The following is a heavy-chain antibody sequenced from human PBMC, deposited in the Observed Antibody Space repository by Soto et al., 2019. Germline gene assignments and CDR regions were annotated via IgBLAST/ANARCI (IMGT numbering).Heavy chain of an antibody. CDR2: INVYNGNT. CDR3: ARGVGSGSYYNQYNWFDP. D-gene: IGHD3-10*01. V-gene: IGHV1-18*01. J-gene: IGHJ5*02. CDR1: GYTFTNYG. Sequence: QVQLVQSGGEVKKPGASVKVSCKASGYTFTNYGISWVRQAPGQGLEWMGWINVYNGNTKYAQKVQGRVTMTTDTSPSTAYMELRSLRSYDTAMYYCARGVGSGSYYNQYNWFDPWGQGTLVTVSS.